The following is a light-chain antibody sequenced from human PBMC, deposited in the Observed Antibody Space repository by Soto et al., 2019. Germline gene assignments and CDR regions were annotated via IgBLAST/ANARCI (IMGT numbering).Light chain of an antibody. V-gene: IGKV1-9*01. CDR3: QQLTNFRFT. J-gene: IGKJ2*01. CDR2: GAS. Sequence: IQLTQSPSSLSVSVGDRVTIICGASQGINKFLAWYQQRPGKAPQLLVYGASTLQSGVPSRFSGSGSGTDFTLTISSLQPEDFATYYCQQLTNFRFTFGQGTKLDIK. CDR1: QGINKF.